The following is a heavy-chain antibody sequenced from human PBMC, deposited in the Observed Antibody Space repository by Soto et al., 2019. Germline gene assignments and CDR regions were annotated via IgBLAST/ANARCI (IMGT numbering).Heavy chain of an antibody. CDR2: IYHSGST. CDR1: GGSISSDNW. J-gene: IGHJ4*02. D-gene: IGHD6-13*01. V-gene: IGHV4-4*02. CDR3: ARGVLIASAGGFDY. Sequence: VQLQESGPGLVKPSGTLSLTCAVSGGSISSDNWWSWVRQPPGKGLEWIGQIYHSGSTIYNPSLQSRVTVSVDKSSNQFSLTVNSVTAADTAVYYCARGVLIASAGGFDYWGQGTLVTVSS.